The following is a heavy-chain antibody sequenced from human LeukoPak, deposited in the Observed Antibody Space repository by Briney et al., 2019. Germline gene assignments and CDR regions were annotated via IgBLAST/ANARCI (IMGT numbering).Heavy chain of an antibody. D-gene: IGHD2-2*01. V-gene: IGHV1-2*02. CDR1: GYTFTGYY. J-gene: IGHJ5*02. CDR3: ARDSVSSTSVNWFDP. Sequence: ASVKVSCKASGYTFTGYYMHWVRQAPGQGLEWMGWINPNSGGTNYAQKFQGRVTMTRDTSISTAYMELSRLRSDDTAVYYCARDSVSSTSVNWFDPWGQGTLVTVSS. CDR2: INPNSGGT.